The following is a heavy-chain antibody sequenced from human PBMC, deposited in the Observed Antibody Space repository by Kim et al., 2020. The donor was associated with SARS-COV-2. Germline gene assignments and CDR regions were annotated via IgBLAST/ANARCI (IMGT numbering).Heavy chain of an antibody. CDR2: ISAYNGNT. Sequence: ASVKVSCKASGYTFTSYGISWVRQAPGQGLEWMGWISAYNGNTNYAQKLQGRVTMTTDTSTSTAYMELRSLRSDDTAVYYCARISNDYGDYVMSYWGQGTLVTVSS. CDR1: GYTFTSYG. D-gene: IGHD4-17*01. CDR3: ARISNDYGDYVMSY. J-gene: IGHJ4*02. V-gene: IGHV1-18*01.